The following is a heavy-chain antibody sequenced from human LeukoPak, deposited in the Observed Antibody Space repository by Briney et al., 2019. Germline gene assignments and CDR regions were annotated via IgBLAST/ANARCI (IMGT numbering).Heavy chain of an antibody. J-gene: IGHJ4*02. D-gene: IGHD4-17*01. Sequence: GGSLRLSCVASGFTFSSYWMSWVRQAPGKGLEWVANIKQDGSEKYYVDSVKGRFTISRDNAKNSLYLQMNSLRAEDTAVYYCARDPPYGDYADYWGQGTLVTVSS. V-gene: IGHV3-7*01. CDR2: IKQDGSEK. CDR3: ARDPPYGDYADY. CDR1: GFTFSSYW.